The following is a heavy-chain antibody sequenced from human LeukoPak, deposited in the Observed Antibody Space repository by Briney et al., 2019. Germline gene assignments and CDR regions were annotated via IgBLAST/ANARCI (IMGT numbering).Heavy chain of an antibody. D-gene: IGHD6-19*01. CDR2: IYYSGST. Sequence: PSETLSLTCTVSGGSISSYYWSWIRQPPGKGLEWIGYIYYSGSTNYNPSLKSRVTISVDTSKNQFSLKLSSVTAADTAVYYCARARLYSSGWYANYYYYYMDVWGKGTTVTISS. J-gene: IGHJ6*03. CDR3: ARARLYSSGWYANYYYYYMDV. V-gene: IGHV4-59*01. CDR1: GGSISSYY.